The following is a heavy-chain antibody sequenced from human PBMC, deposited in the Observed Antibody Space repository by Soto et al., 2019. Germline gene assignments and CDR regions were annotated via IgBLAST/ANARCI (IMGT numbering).Heavy chain of an antibody. Sequence: SETLCLTCTVSGGSISSGGYYWNWIRQSPGKGLEWIGYIHSSGSTNYNPSLKSRVTMSVDTSQNQFSLRLTSVTAADTAVYYCARGNYWEVLHWGKGTLVTVS. CDR1: GGSISSGGYY. J-gene: IGHJ4*02. V-gene: IGHV4-61*08. D-gene: IGHD3-10*01. CDR2: IHSSGST. CDR3: ARGNYWEVLH.